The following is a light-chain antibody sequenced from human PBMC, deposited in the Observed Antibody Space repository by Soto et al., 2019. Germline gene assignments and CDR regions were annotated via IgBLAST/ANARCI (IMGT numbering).Light chain of an antibody. CDR3: YSYAGRSTSV. V-gene: IGLV2-23*01. J-gene: IGLJ2*01. CDR2: EDD. CDR1: TGDDGSNNL. Sequence: QSALTQPASVSGSPGQSITISAPATTGDDGSNNLVPWYHQYPGKPPKLMIYEDDERPSGVSNRFSGSKSGNTASLTISGLQAEDEADYYCYSYAGRSTSVFGGGTKLTVL.